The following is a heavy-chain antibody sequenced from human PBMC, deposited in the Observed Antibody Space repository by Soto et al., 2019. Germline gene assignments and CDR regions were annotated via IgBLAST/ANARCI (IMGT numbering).Heavy chain of an antibody. CDR1: GYTFTIYD. Sequence: ASVKVSCKASGYTFTIYDINWVRQATGQGLEWMGWMNPNSGNTGYAQKFQGRVTMTRNTYISTAYMELSSLRSEDTAMYYCARLPFWSRYYRDYGMDVWGQGTTLTLSS. CDR2: MNPNSGNT. J-gene: IGHJ6*02. CDR3: ARLPFWSRYYRDYGMDV. V-gene: IGHV1-8*01. D-gene: IGHD3-3*01.